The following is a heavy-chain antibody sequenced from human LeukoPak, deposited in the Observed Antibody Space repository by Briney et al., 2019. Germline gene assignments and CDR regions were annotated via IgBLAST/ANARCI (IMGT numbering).Heavy chain of an antibody. D-gene: IGHD6-13*01. CDR1: GFTFSSYS. Sequence: GGSLRLSCAASGFTFSSYSMNWVRQAPGKGLEWVSSISSSSSYIYYADSVKGRFTISRDNAKNSLYLQMNSLRAEGTAVYYCARMYSSSSVTDYWGQGTLVTVSS. CDR2: ISSSSSYI. J-gene: IGHJ4*02. CDR3: ARMYSSSSVTDY. V-gene: IGHV3-21*01.